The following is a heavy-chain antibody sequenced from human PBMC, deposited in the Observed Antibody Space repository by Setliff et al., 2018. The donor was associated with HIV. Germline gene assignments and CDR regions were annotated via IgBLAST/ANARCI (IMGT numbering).Heavy chain of an antibody. D-gene: IGHD3-10*01. V-gene: IGHV1-46*01. CDR3: ASKGGSENYPDSDAFDI. Sequence: ASVKVSCKASEYTFTDYAMHWVRRAPGQGLEWMGLINPTGDIAFYPQKFQARVTITRDTSASTVYLELRSLRSEDTAVYFCASKGGSENYPDSDAFDIWGQGTLVTVS. J-gene: IGHJ3*02. CDR1: EYTFTDYA. CDR2: INPTGDIA.